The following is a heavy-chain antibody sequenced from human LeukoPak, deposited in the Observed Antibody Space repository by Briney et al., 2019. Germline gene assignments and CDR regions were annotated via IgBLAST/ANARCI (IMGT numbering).Heavy chain of an antibody. V-gene: IGHV4-59*01. D-gene: IGHD6-6*01. CDR2: IYYSGST. CDR1: GGSISSYY. J-gene: IGHJ4*02. CDR3: ARAGAIAARPDFNY. Sequence: SETLSLTCTVSGGSISSYYWSWIRQPPGKGLEWIEYIYYSGSTNYNPSLYSRVTISVDTSKNQFSLKLSSVTAADTAIYYCARAGAIAARPDFNYWGQGTLVTVSS.